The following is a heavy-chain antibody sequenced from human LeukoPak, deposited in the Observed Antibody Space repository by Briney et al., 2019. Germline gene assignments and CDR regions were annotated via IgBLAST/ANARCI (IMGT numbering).Heavy chain of an antibody. CDR1: GFSVTTDSYC. D-gene: IGHD3-10*01. J-gene: IGHJ4*02. V-gene: IGHV4-61*01. Sequence: SETLSLTCTVSGFSVTTDSYCWGWIRQPPGKGLEWIGYDYCGGNTNYDPSLKRRVTISVDTSKNQFSLTLTSVTAADTAVYFCARDHFGSLDSWGQGILVTVS. CDR3: ARDHFGSLDS. CDR2: DYCGGNT.